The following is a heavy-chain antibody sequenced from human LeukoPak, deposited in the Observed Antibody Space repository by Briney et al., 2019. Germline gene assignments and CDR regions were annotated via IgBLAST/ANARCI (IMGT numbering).Heavy chain of an antibody. Sequence: KPSETLSLTCAVSGGSISSSNWWSWVRQPPGRGLEWIGEIYHSGSTNYNPSLKSRVTISVDKSKNQFSLKLSSVTAADTAVYYCARNDGYSYYFDYWGQGTLVTVSS. J-gene: IGHJ4*02. D-gene: IGHD5-24*01. CDR3: ARNDGYSYYFDY. CDR2: IYHSGST. V-gene: IGHV4-4*02. CDR1: GGSISSSNW.